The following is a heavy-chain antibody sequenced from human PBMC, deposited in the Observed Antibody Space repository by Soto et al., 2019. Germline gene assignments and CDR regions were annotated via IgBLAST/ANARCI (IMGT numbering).Heavy chain of an antibody. CDR2: ISAYNGNT. CDR3: ARDVTNMGVLSQYALDV. CDR1: GYTFTSYG. D-gene: IGHD3-16*02. Sequence: ASVKVSCKASGYTFTSYGISWVRQAPGQGLEWMGWISAYNGNTNYAQKLQGRVTMTTDTSTSTAYMELRSLRSDDTAVYYCARDVTNMGVLSQYALDVWGQGTTVTVSS. V-gene: IGHV1-18*01. J-gene: IGHJ6*02.